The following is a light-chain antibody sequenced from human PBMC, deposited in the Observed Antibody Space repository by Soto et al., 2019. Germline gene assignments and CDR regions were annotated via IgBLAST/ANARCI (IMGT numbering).Light chain of an antibody. V-gene: IGKV2-30*01. CDR3: VQRRHWPWT. J-gene: IGKJ1*01. CDR1: QGLVYSDGNTF. Sequence: DVVMTQSPLSLSVTLGQPASISCRSSQGLVYSDGNTFLNWFHQRPGQSPRRLIYQVSNRDSGVTDSFSGRGSATDYTLTISRVEAEDVGIYYCVQRRHWPWTFGEGTKVEIK. CDR2: QVS.